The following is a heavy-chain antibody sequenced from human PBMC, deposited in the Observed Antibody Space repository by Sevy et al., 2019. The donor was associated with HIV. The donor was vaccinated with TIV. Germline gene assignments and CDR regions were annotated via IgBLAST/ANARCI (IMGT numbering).Heavy chain of an antibody. V-gene: IGHV3-9*01. J-gene: IGHJ4*02. CDR2: ISSNSATV. CDR3: AKGHAFSTYAALEY. CDR1: GFTFDDYA. Sequence: GGSLRFSCAASGFTFDDYAMSWVRQVPGKGLEWVATISSNSATVNYVDSVKGRFTISRDNAKNSLYLQMNSLRPEDTDFYYCAKGHAFSTYAALEYWGQGALVTVSS. D-gene: IGHD2-2*01.